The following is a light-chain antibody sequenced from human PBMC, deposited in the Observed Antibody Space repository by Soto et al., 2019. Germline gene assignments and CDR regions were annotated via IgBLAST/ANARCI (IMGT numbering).Light chain of an antibody. J-gene: IGLJ2*01. CDR3: CSYAGGSTLV. Sequence: QSALTQPASVSGSPGQSITISCTGTSSDGGSYNLVSWYQQHPGKAPKLMIYEANKRPSGVSNRFSGSKSGNTASLTISGLQAEDEADYYCCSYAGGSTLVFGGGTKLTVL. V-gene: IGLV2-23*01. CDR1: SSDGGSYNL. CDR2: EAN.